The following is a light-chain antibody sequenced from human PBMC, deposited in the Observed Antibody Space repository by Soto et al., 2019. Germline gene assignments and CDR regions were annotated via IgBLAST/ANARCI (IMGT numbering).Light chain of an antibody. CDR2: AAS. Sequence: DIQMTQSPSSLSASVGDRVTITCRVSQTISSYLNWYQQKPGKAPKLLIYAASSLQSGVPSRFSGSGSGTDFTLTISSLQPEDFAAYYCQQSYISPWTFGQGTKVEVK. J-gene: IGKJ1*01. V-gene: IGKV1-39*01. CDR3: QQSYISPWT. CDR1: QTISSY.